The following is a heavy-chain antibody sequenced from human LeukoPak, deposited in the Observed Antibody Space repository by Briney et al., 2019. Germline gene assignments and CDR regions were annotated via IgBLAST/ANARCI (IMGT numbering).Heavy chain of an antibody. V-gene: IGHV3-33*01. Sequence: GGSLRLSCAASGFTFNSYGMHWVRQAPGKGLEWVALIWYDGSKKHYADSVKGRFTISRDNSKNTLYQQMSSLRAEDTAVLYCVRDFGSGYYLDYWGQGTLVTVSS. CDR2: IWYDGSKK. J-gene: IGHJ4*02. CDR1: GFTFNSYG. CDR3: VRDFGSGYYLDY. D-gene: IGHD3-10*01.